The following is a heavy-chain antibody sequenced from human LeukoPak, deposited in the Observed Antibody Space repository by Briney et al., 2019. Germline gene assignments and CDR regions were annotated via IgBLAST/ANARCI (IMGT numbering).Heavy chain of an antibody. D-gene: IGHD2-2*01. Sequence: GGSLRLSCAASGFTFSSYAMHWVRQAPGKGLEWVLSISSGSTYIYYADSVKGRFTISRDNAENSLYLQVSTLRAEDTAVYYCAREISSSTSFDYWGQGTLVTVSS. CDR3: AREISSSTSFDY. CDR2: ISSGSTYI. V-gene: IGHV3-21*01. J-gene: IGHJ4*02. CDR1: GFTFSSYA.